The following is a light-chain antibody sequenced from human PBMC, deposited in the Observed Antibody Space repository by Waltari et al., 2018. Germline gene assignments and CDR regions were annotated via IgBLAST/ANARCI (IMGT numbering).Light chain of an antibody. J-gene: IGLJ3*02. Sequence: QSALTQPAPVSGSPGQSITISCTGTSSDVGCYNLVSWYQQHPGKPPKLMIYEVSKRPSGVSNRFSGSKSGNTASLTISGLQAEDEADYYCCSYAGSSTVFGGGTKLTVL. CDR1: SSDVGCYNL. CDR2: EVS. CDR3: CSYAGSSTV. V-gene: IGLV2-23*02.